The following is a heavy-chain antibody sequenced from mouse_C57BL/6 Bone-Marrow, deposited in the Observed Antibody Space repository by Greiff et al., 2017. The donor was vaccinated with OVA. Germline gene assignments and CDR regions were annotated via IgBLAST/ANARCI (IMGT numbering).Heavy chain of an antibody. CDR2: SRNKATDYTT. CDR3: ARDAACAMDY. V-gene: IGHV7-1*01. J-gene: IGHJ4*01. CDR1: GFTFSDFY. Sequence: EVKVVESGGGLVQSGRSLRLSCATSGFTFSDFYLEWVRQAPGKCLEWIAASRNKATDYTTDYSASVKGRFIVSRDTSQRILYLQMNALRAEDTAIYYCARDAACAMDYWGQGTSVTVSS.